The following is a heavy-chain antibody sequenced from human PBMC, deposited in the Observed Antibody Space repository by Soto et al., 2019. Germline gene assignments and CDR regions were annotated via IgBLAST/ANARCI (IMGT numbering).Heavy chain of an antibody. D-gene: IGHD1-1*01. J-gene: IGHJ5*02. CDR2: IIPIFGTA. CDR3: ARKGLGTRGWFDP. Sequence: GASVKVSCKASGGTFSSYAISWLRQAPGQGLEWMGGIIPIFGTANYAQKFQGRVTITADESTSTAYMELSSLRSEDTAVYYCARKGLGTRGWFDPWGQGTLVTVSS. CDR1: GGTFSSYA. V-gene: IGHV1-69*13.